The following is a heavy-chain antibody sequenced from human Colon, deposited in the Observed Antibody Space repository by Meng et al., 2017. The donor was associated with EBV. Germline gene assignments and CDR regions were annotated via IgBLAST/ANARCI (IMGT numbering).Heavy chain of an antibody. V-gene: IGHV3-73*02. J-gene: IGHJ4*02. Sequence: VQLVESGGVFVPPGASLRLSCEASGYTFTTSAVHWVRQASGKGLEWVGRITTKASNYATAYVASVEGRFTVSRDDSTNTAYLRMNSLKTEDTAVYYCTNLDYWGQGILVTVSS. CDR2: ITTKASNYAT. CDR3: TNLDY. CDR1: GYTFTTSA.